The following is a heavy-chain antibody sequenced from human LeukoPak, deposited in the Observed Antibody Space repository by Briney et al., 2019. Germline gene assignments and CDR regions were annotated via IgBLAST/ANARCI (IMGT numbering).Heavy chain of an antibody. J-gene: IGHJ4*02. Sequence: GGSLRLSCAASGXTVSNNYVSWVRQAPGKGLECVSVIYSGGTTHNADSVKDRFTISRDNSKNTVYLQMNSLRAEDTAVYYCAGSSNAYNYVVDYWGQGTMVTVSS. CDR2: IYSGGTT. CDR1: GXTVSNNY. CDR3: AGSSNAYNYVVDY. D-gene: IGHD5-24*01. V-gene: IGHV3-66*01.